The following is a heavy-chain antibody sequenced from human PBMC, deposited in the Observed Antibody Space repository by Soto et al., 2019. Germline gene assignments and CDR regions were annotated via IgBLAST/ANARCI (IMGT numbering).Heavy chain of an antibody. CDR2: VSYSGGT. CDR1: GGSININYFY. CDR3: ARQGSGFDRYYDS. J-gene: IGHJ4*02. D-gene: IGHD3-22*01. V-gene: IGHV4-39*01. Sequence: QLHLQESGPGLVKPSETLSLTCTVSGGSININYFYWGWLRQPPGKGLEWIGIVSYSGGTYYHPSLRRRGTKSVDTYKNQFSLELMFVTAADAAVYYCARQGSGFDRYYDSWGQGTLVTVSS.